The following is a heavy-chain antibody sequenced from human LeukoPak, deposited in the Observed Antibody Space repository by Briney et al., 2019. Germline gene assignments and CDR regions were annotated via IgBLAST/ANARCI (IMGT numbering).Heavy chain of an antibody. Sequence: PSETLSLTCTVSGGSISSGGYYWSWIRQHPGKGLEWIGYIYYSGSTYYNPSLKSRVTISVDRSKNQFSLKLSSVTAADTAVYYCARVYWNYIDYWGQGTLVTVSS. CDR1: GGSISSGGYY. J-gene: IGHJ4*02. CDR2: IYYSGST. V-gene: IGHV4-31*03. CDR3: ARVYWNYIDY. D-gene: IGHD2-8*02.